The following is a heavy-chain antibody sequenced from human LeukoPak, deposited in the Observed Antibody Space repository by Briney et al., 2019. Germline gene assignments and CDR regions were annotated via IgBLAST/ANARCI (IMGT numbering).Heavy chain of an antibody. CDR1: GYSFTSYW. CDR2: IYPGDSDT. CDR3: ARLPDHYYDSSGYPYY. Sequence: GESLKISCKGSGYSFTSYWIGWVRQMPGKGLEWMGIIYPGDSDTRYSPSFQGQVTISADKSISTAYLQWSSLKASDTALYYCARLPDHYYDSSGYPYYWGQGTLVTVSS. J-gene: IGHJ4*02. V-gene: IGHV5-51*01. D-gene: IGHD3-22*01.